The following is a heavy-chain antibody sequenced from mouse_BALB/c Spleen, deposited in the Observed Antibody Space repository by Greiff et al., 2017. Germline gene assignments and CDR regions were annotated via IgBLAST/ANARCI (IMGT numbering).Heavy chain of an antibody. J-gene: IGHJ4*01. CDR3: ARGDITTATWDYAMDY. CDR1: GFTFSSYA. CDR2: ISSGGST. D-gene: IGHD1-2*01. V-gene: IGHV5-6-5*01. Sequence: EVKLVESGGGLVKPGGSLKLSCAASGFTFSSYAMSWVRQTPEKRLEWVASISSGGSTYYPDSVKGRFTISRDNARNILYLQMSSLRSEDTAMYYCARGDITTATWDYAMDYWGQGTSVTVSS.